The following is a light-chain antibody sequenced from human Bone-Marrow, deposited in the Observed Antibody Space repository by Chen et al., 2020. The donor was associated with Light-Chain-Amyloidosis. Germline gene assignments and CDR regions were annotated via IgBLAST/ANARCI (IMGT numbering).Light chain of an antibody. Sequence: NFLLTQLHSVSESPGKTVIISCTRSSCSIATNDVQWYQQRPGSSPTTVIYEDDQRPSGVPDRFSGSIDRSSNSASLTISGLKTEDEADYYCQSYQGSSQGVFGGGTKLTVL. J-gene: IGLJ3*02. CDR3: QSYQGSSQGV. CDR2: EDD. V-gene: IGLV6-57*01. CDR1: SCSIATND.